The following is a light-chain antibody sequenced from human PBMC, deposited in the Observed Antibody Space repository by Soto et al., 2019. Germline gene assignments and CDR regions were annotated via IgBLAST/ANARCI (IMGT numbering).Light chain of an antibody. V-gene: IGKV1-5*01. CDR1: QSISDS. J-gene: IGKJ1*01. Sequence: DIQITQSPSSLCTSIGDRVTVTCRASQSISDSLAWYQQKPGKAPFLLISDASNLERGVPSRFSGSGSGTEFTLTISSMQPDDFANYYCQQYSGYSRTFGQGTKVDIK. CDR2: DAS. CDR3: QQYSGYSRT.